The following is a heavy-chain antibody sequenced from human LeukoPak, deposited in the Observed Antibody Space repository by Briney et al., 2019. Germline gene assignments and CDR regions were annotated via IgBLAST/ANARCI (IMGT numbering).Heavy chain of an antibody. J-gene: IGHJ4*02. CDR2: ISSSSRDI. Sequence: GGSLRLSCVASGFTFSSYTMNWVRQAPGKGLEWVAAISSSSRDIFYADSVKGRFSISRDNTQNSLSLQMSSLKAEDTAVYYCVREAAATLFDYWGQGTLVTVSS. V-gene: IGHV3-21*01. CDR1: GFTFSSYT. D-gene: IGHD1-26*01. CDR3: VREAAATLFDY.